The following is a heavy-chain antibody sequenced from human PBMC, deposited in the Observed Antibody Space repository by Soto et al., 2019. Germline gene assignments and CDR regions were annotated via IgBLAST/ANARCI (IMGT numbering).Heavy chain of an antibody. CDR3: SRSQGRGGGAFMAV. Sequence: SETLALTCTVSGGSISSYYLSWIRQPPGRGLEWILYIYYMGSTNYNPSLKSRVTISVDTSKKQFSLKLSSVTAADPPVYYWSRSQGRGGGAFMAVGGQGTTVTVSS. V-gene: IGHV4-59*01. D-gene: IGHD3-16*01. CDR2: IYYMGST. J-gene: IGHJ6*02. CDR1: GGSISSYY.